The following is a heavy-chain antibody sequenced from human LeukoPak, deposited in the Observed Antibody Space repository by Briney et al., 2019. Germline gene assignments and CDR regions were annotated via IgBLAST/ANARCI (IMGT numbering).Heavy chain of an antibody. V-gene: IGHV3-48*03. D-gene: IGHD6-6*01. CDR1: GFTFSSYE. CDR3: ARNHAAALTDY. J-gene: IGHJ4*02. Sequence: GGSLRLSCAASGFTFSSYETNWVRQAPGKGLEWVSYISSSGSTIYYADSVKGRFTISRDNAKNSLYLQMNSLRAEDTAVYYCARNHAAALTDYWGQGTLVTVSS. CDR2: ISSSGSTI.